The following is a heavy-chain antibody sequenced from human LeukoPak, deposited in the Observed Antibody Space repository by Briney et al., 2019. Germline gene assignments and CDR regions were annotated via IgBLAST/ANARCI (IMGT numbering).Heavy chain of an antibody. CDR2: ISAYNGNT. J-gene: IGHJ4*02. CDR1: GYTFTSYG. CDR3: ARPLSSSGWYRPTAFDY. D-gene: IGHD6-19*01. V-gene: IGHV1-18*01. Sequence: ASVKVSCKASGYTFTSYGISWVRQAPGQGLEWMGWISAYNGNTNYAQKFQGWVTMTRDTSISTAYMELSRLRSDDTAVYYCARPLSSSGWYRPTAFDYWGQGTLVTVSS.